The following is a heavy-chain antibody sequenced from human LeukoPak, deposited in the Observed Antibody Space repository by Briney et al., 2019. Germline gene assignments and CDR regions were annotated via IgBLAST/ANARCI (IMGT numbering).Heavy chain of an antibody. D-gene: IGHD1-14*01. J-gene: IGHJ6*02. CDR2: INPNSGGT. CDR1: GYTFTGYY. CDR3: ASPGGSYYYSGMDV. V-gene: IGHV1-2*06. Sequence: ASVKVSCKASGYTFTGYYMHWVRQAPGQGLEWMGRINPNSGGTNYAQKFQGRVTMTRDTSISTAYMELSRLRSDDTAVYYCASPGGSYYYSGMDVWGQGTTVTVSS.